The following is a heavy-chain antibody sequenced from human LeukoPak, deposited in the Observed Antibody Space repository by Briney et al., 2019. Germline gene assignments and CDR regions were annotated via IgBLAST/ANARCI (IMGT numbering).Heavy chain of an antibody. CDR3: ARGATIFGVVNNWYFDL. V-gene: IGHV4-39*07. CDR2: IYYSGST. Sequence: SETLSLTCTVSGGSISSSSYYWGWIRQPPGKGLEWIGSIYYSGSTYYNPSLKSRVTISVDTSKNQFSLKLSSVTAADTAVYYCARGATIFGVVNNWYFDLWGRGTLVTVSS. J-gene: IGHJ2*01. D-gene: IGHD3-3*01. CDR1: GGSISSSSYY.